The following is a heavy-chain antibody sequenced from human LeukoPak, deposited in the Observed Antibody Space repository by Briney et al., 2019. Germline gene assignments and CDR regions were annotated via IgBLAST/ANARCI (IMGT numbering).Heavy chain of an antibody. J-gene: IGHJ5*02. D-gene: IGHD2-15*01. Sequence: GASVKVSCKASGYTFTSYGISWVRQAPGQGLEWMGWISAYNCNTNYAQKLQGRVTMTTDTSTSIAYMELRSLRYDDTAVYYCARLNCSGGSCYSNNWFDPWGQGTLVTVSS. CDR3: ARLNCSGGSCYSNNWFDP. CDR1: GYTFTSYG. V-gene: IGHV1-18*01. CDR2: ISAYNCNT.